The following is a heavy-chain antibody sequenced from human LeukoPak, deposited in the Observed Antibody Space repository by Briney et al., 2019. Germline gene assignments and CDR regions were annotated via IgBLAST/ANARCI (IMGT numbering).Heavy chain of an antibody. CDR3: ARDRRVAGKGNAFDI. CDR1: GFTFSTYI. Sequence: GGSLRLSCAASGFTFSTYIMNWVRQTPGKGLEWVSSIGTSTSYIYYADSVKGRFTISRDNAKNSVYLHMNSLRAEDTAFYYCARDRRVAGKGNAFDIWGQGTMVTVS. CDR2: IGTSTSYI. J-gene: IGHJ3*02. D-gene: IGHD6-19*01. V-gene: IGHV3-21*04.